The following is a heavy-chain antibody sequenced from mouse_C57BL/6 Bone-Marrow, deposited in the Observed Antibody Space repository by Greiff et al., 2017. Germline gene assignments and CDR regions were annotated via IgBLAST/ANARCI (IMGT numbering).Heavy chain of an antibody. CDR1: GYTFTSYW. CDR3: ASRSSSYYYARDY. CDR2: IHPNSGST. V-gene: IGHV1-64*01. D-gene: IGHD1-1*01. Sequence: QVQLQQPGAELVKPGASVKLSCKASGYTFTSYWMHWVKQRPGQGLEWIGMIHPNSGSTNYNEKFKSKATLTVDKSSSTAYMQLSSLTSEDSAVYYCASRSSSYYYARDYWGQGTSVTVSS. J-gene: IGHJ4*01.